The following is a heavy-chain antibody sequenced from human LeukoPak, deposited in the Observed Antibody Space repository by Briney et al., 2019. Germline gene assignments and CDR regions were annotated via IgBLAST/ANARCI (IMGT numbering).Heavy chain of an antibody. Sequence: ASQTLSLTCAVSGGSISSGDYYWSWIRQPPGKGLEWIGYIYYSGSTYYNPSLTYNPSLKSRVTISVDTSKNQFSLKLSSVTAADTAVYYYAREGNGLDYWGQGTLVTVSS. CDR2: IYYSGST. J-gene: IGHJ4*02. CDR1: GGSISSGDYY. CDR3: AREGNGLDY. V-gene: IGHV4-30-4*08.